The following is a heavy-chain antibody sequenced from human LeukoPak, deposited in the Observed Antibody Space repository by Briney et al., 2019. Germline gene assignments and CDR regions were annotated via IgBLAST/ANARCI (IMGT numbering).Heavy chain of an antibody. V-gene: IGHV1-2*02. Sequence: ASVKVSCKASAYTFADYYVHWARQAPGQGLEWMGWFHPSSGGAGYAQRFQGRFTMTRGTSISTAYMQLTRLTSDDTAVYYCAIKRILGNPFDYWGQGTLVTVSS. CDR1: AYTFADYY. J-gene: IGHJ4*02. D-gene: IGHD2/OR15-2a*01. CDR2: FHPSSGGA. CDR3: AIKRILGNPFDY.